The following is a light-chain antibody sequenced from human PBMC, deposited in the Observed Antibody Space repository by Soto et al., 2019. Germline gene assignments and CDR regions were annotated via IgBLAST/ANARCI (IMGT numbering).Light chain of an antibody. CDR2: KAS. J-gene: IGKJ1*01. Sequence: DIQMTQTPSTLSGSVGDRVTITCRASQTISSWLAWYQQKPGKAPKLLIYKASTLKSGVPSRFSGSGSGTEFTLTISSLQPDDFAPYYCQHYTIHSEAFGQGTNVDIK. CDR1: QTISSW. V-gene: IGKV1-5*03. CDR3: QHYTIHSEA.